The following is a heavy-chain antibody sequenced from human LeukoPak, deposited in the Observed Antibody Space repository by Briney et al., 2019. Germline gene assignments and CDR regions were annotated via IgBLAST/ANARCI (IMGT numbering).Heavy chain of an antibody. D-gene: IGHD3-3*01. CDR1: GFTFSSYS. V-gene: IGHV3-48*01. J-gene: IGHJ3*02. CDR2: IDARSGIT. CDR3: ARTYDFGRGPPGDAFDN. Sequence: GGSLRLSCAASGFTFSSYSMNWVRQAPGKGPEWVSYIDARSGITYYADSVQGRFTISRDDAKESVFLQMNSLRADDTAVYYCARTYDFGRGPPGDAFDNWGPGTLVIVSS.